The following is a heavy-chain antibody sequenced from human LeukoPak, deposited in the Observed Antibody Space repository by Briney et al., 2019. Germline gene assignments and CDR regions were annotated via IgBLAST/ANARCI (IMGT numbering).Heavy chain of an antibody. CDR1: GFTFSSYW. V-gene: IGHV3-7*01. D-gene: IGHD2-21*02. J-gene: IGHJ4*02. CDR2: INKDGSEI. CDR3: AKDLSGGDCPDY. Sequence: PGGSLRLSCAASGFTFSSYWMSWVRQAPGKGLEWVANINKDGSEIYYGDSVKGRFTISRDNSKNTLYLQMNSLRAADTAVYYCAKDLSGGDCPDYWGQGTLVTVSS.